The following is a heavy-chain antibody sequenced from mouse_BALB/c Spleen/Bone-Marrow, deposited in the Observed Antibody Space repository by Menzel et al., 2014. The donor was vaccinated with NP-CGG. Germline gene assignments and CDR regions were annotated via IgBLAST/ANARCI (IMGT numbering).Heavy chain of an antibody. D-gene: IGHD1-1*01. CDR3: ASYYYGSSRFAY. J-gene: IGHJ3*01. Sequence: EVQRVESGAELVKPGASVKLSCTASGFNTKDTYMHWVKQRPEQGLEWIGRIDPANGNTKYDPKFQGKATITADTSSNTAYLQLSSLTSEDTAVYYCASYYYGSSRFAYWGQGTLVTVSA. CDR2: IDPANGNT. V-gene: IGHV14-3*02. CDR1: GFNTKDTY.